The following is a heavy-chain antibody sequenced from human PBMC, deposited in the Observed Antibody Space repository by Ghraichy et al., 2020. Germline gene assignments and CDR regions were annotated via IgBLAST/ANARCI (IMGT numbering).Heavy chain of an antibody. CDR2: INPNSGGT. CDR3: ATSRQVAGTPLYCDY. V-gene: IGHV1-2*02. CDR1: GYTFTGYY. J-gene: IGHJ4*02. Sequence: ASVKVSCKASGYTFTGYYMHWVRQAPGQGLEWMGWINPNSGGTNYAQKFQGRVTMTRDTSISTAYMELSRLRSDDTAVYYCATSRQVAGTPLYCDYWGQGTLVTVSS. D-gene: IGHD6-19*01.